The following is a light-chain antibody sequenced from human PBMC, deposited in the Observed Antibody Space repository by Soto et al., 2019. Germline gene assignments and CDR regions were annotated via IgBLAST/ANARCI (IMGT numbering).Light chain of an antibody. CDR2: GAS. Sequence: EIVLTQSPGTLSLSPGERVTLSCRASQSIGTSLAWFHQKPGQAPRLLIFGASSRARGIPDRFSGSGSRTDFTLAISRLEPEDFAVYYCQQYGSSPYTFGQGTKLEIK. CDR3: QQYGSSPYT. V-gene: IGKV3-20*01. CDR1: QSIGTS. J-gene: IGKJ2*01.